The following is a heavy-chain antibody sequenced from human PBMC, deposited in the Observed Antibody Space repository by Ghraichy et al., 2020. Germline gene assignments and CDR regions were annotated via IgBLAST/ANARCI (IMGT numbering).Heavy chain of an antibody. CDR2: ISGISRTI. CDR1: GFSFSSYS. Sequence: LSLTCAASGFSFSSYSMNWVRQAPGKGLEWVSYISGISRTISYADSVKGRFTISRDNAKKSVYLQMNSLRAEDMAVYYCARNIAVGAYYPIDYWGQGTLVTVSS. D-gene: IGHD3-3*01. CDR3: ARNIAVGAYYPIDY. V-gene: IGHV3-48*04. J-gene: IGHJ4*02.